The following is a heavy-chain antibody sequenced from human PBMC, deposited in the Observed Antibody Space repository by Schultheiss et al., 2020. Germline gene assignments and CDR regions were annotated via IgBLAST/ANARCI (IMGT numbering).Heavy chain of an antibody. CDR2: IYYSGST. V-gene: IGHV4-39*07. CDR3: ARGSDNWFDP. J-gene: IGHJ5*02. CDR1: GGSISSSSYY. Sequence: SQTLSLTCTVSGGSISSSSYYWGWIRQPPGKGLEWIGSIYYSGSTYYNPSLKSRVTISVDTSKNQFSLQLSSVTAADTAVYYCARGSDNWFDPWGQGTLVNVSS.